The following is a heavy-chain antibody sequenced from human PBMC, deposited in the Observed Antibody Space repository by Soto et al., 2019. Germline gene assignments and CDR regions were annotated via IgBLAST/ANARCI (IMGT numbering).Heavy chain of an antibody. CDR3: ARQGGSSGIWYFDY. Sequence: QVHLVESGGGVIQPGRSLRLSCAASGFTFSGYAMHWDRQAPGKGLEWVAATSYDENYKYYADSVKSRFTISRDNSKNTLFLQMNSLRTEDTAVYYCARQGGSSGIWYFDYWGQGSLVTVSS. CDR2: TSYDENYK. CDR1: GFTFSGYA. J-gene: IGHJ4*02. V-gene: IGHV3-30*04. D-gene: IGHD6-6*01.